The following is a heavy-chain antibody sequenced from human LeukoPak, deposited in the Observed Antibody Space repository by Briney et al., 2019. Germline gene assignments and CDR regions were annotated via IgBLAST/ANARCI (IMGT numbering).Heavy chain of an antibody. CDR3: AKDRYDSVYNWFDP. CDR2: IYSSGST. V-gene: IGHV4-4*07. CDR1: DGSISSYY. D-gene: IGHD3-22*01. J-gene: IGHJ5*02. Sequence: SETLSLTCTVSDGSISSYYWSWIRQPAGKGLEWIGRIYSSGSTNYNPSLKSRVTMSVDTSKNQFSLKLSSVTATDTAVYYCAKDRYDSVYNWFDPWGQGTLVTVSS.